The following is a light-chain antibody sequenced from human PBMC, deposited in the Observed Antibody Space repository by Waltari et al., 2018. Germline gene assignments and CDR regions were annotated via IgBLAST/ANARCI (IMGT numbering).Light chain of an antibody. J-gene: IGLJ2*01. CDR1: TGSPIRNHH. Sequence: VVTQEPSLTVSPGETVTLPCGSSTGSPIRNHHPYGFQQKPGQAPRTLVSDTDSRHSWTPARFSGSLLGGKAALTLSGAQPEDEAEYYCLLYSSGVWVFGGGTKVTVL. V-gene: IGLV7-46*01. CDR2: DTD. CDR3: LLYSSGVWV.